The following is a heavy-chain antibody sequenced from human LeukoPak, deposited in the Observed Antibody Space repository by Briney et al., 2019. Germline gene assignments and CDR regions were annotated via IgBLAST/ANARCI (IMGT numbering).Heavy chain of an antibody. Sequence: ASVKVSCKASGYTFTSYDINWVRQATGQGLEWMGWMNPNSCNTGYAHKFHGRGTMTRNNSISTAYMELSSLRSEDTAVYYCASADSGADFWSGYALHYYYYYYMDVWGKGTTVTVSS. CDR3: ASADSGADFWSGYALHYYYYYYMDV. J-gene: IGHJ6*03. CDR2: MNPNSCNT. CDR1: GYTFTSYD. V-gene: IGHV1-8*01. D-gene: IGHD3-3*01.